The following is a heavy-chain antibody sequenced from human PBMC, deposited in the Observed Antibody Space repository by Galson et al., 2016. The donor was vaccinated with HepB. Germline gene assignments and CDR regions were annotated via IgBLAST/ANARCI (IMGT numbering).Heavy chain of an antibody. Sequence: QSGAEVKKPGASVKVSCKASGYTFSSYGINWVRQAPGQGLEWMGWVSAYNGNTNYAQNLQGRVTMTTDTSTSTAYMELRSLRSDDTAVYYCARELDLTSSWFDPWGQGTLVTVSS. CDR3: ARELDLTSSWFDP. CDR2: VSAYNGNT. D-gene: IGHD1-7*01. V-gene: IGHV1-18*01. J-gene: IGHJ5*02. CDR1: GYTFSSYG.